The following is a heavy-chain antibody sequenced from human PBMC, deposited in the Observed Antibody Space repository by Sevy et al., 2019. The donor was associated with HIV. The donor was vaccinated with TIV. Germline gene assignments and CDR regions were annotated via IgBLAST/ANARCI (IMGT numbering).Heavy chain of an antibody. Sequence: GESLKISCKGSGYNFSGYWVGWVRQMPGKGLEWMGIIYPTDSHIIYSPSLQGQVTISVDKSITTPYLQWRSLKPSDTAMYYCASSSFYYDNSGFYPFDFWGQGTLVTVSS. V-gene: IGHV5-51*01. D-gene: IGHD3-22*01. CDR3: ASSSFYYDNSGFYPFDF. J-gene: IGHJ4*02. CDR2: IYPTDSHI. CDR1: GYNFSGYW.